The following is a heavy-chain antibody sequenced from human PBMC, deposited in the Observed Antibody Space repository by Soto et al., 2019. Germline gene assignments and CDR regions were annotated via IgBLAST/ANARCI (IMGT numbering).Heavy chain of an antibody. D-gene: IGHD6-13*01. CDR3: ARGVIAAAGTGWDWFDP. CDR2: MNPNSGNT. Sequence: GASVKVSCKASGYTFTSYDINWVRQATGQGLEWMGWMNPNSGNTGYAQKFQGRVTMTRNTSISTAYMELSSLRSEDTAVYYCARGVIAAAGTGWDWFDPWGQGTLVTVSS. V-gene: IGHV1-8*01. J-gene: IGHJ5*02. CDR1: GYTFTSYD.